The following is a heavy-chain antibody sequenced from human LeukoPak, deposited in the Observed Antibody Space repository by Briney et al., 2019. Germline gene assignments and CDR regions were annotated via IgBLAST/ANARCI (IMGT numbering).Heavy chain of an antibody. CDR3: AREGGARGLPDY. CDR2: MSTSGST. V-gene: IGHV4-4*07. CDR1: GVSLGDYY. D-gene: IGHD3-16*01. J-gene: IGHJ4*02. Sequence: SETLSLTCTVTGVSLGDYYWSWIRQPARKGLEWIGRMSTSGSTYYNPSVKSRVTLSVDTSKNQFSLKLTSVTAADTAAYYCAREGGARGLPDYWGQGTLVTVSS.